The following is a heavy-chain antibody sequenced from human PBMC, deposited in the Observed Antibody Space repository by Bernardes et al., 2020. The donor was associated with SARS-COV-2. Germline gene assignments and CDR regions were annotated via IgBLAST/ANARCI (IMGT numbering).Heavy chain of an antibody. D-gene: IGHD2-2*01. J-gene: IGHJ4*02. CDR2: INHSGST. CDR1: GGSFSGYY. V-gene: IGHV4-34*01. CDR3: ARGPVPGSN. Sequence: SETLSLTCAVYGGSFSGYYWSWIRQPPGKGLEWIGEINHSGSTNYNPSLKSRVTISVDTSKNQFSLKLSSVTAADTAVYYCARGPVPGSNWGQGTLVTVSS.